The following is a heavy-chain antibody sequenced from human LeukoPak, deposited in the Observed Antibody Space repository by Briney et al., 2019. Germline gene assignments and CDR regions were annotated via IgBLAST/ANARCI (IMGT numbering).Heavy chain of an antibody. Sequence: ASVTVSRKVFVSSVTSNGISWVRRAPRHALKGMGWISGFNGDTNYAHDLQGRLTMTTDTSTNTAYMELRSLRSDDTALYYCARDRSGETDDFDIWGQGTMVTVSS. CDR2: ISGFNGDT. D-gene: IGHD6-19*01. V-gene: IGHV1-18*01. CDR3: ARDRSGETDDFDI. J-gene: IGHJ3*02. CDR1: VSSVTSNG.